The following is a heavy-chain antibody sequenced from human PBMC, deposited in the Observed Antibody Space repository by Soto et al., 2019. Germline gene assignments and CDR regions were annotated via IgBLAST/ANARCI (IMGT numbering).Heavy chain of an antibody. V-gene: IGHV1-69*06. CDR1: GYTFTSYA. CDR3: ARTPKAATLSYYYGMYV. Sequence: SVKVSCKASGYTFTSYAINWVRQAPGQGLEWMGGIIPVFGTANYAQKFQGRVTITADKSTSTAYMELNSLRSEDTAVYYCARTPKAATLSYYYGMYVWGQGTTVTVSS. J-gene: IGHJ6*02. CDR2: IIPVFGTA. D-gene: IGHD2-15*01.